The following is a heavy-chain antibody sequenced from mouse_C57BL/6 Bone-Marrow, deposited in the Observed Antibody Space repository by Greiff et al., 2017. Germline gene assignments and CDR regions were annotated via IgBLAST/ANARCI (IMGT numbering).Heavy chain of an antibody. Sequence: QVQLQQPGAELVRPGTSVKLSCKASGYTFTSYWMHWVKQRPGQGLEWIGVIDPSDSYTNYNQKFKGKATLTVDTSSSTAYMQRSSLTSEDSAVYYCARWITTVVATGFDYWGQGTTLTVSS. CDR1: GYTFTSYW. CDR2: IDPSDSYT. J-gene: IGHJ2*01. V-gene: IGHV1-59*01. D-gene: IGHD1-1*01. CDR3: ARWITTVVATGFDY.